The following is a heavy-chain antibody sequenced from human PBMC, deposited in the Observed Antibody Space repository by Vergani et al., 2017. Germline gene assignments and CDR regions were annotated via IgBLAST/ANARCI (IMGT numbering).Heavy chain of an antibody. CDR3: TKANPRNSGCDYPYYYHAMDV. CDR2: ISGMGGST. J-gene: IGHJ6*02. Sequence: EVQLLESGGDLVQPGGSLRLSCAASGFIFNNYAMNWVRQAPGKGLEWVSGISGMGGSTYYAGSVKGRLTISSDRSQNTLYLQMNSLSAGDTAVDYCTKANPRNSGCDYPYYYHAMDVWGQGTTVTVSS. D-gene: IGHD5-12*01. V-gene: IGHV3-23*01. CDR1: GFIFNNYA.